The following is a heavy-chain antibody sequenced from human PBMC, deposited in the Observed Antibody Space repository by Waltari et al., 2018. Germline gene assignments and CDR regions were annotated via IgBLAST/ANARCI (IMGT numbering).Heavy chain of an antibody. D-gene: IGHD3-10*01. CDR3: ARRSKWFGELLFDY. CDR1: GGSISSSSYY. V-gene: IGHV4-39*01. Sequence: QLQLQESGPGLVKPSETLSLTCTVSGGSISSSSYYWGWIRQPPGKGLEWLGSIYYSWSTYYNPSLKSRVTISVDTSKNQFSLKLSSVTAADTAVYYCARRSKWFGELLFDYWGQGTLVTVSS. J-gene: IGHJ4*02. CDR2: IYYSWST.